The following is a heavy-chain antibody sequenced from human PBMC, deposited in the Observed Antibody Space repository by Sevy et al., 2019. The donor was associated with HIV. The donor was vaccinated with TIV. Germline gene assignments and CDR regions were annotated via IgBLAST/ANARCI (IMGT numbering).Heavy chain of an antibody. D-gene: IGHD3-22*01. V-gene: IGHV1-24*01. CDR1: GYTLTELS. J-gene: IGHJ4*02. CDR3: ATTKDYYDSSGYPFDY. Sequence: ASVKVSCKVSGYTLTELSMHWVRQAPGKGVEWMGTFDPEDDETIYAQKFQGRATMTEDTSTDTAYMELSSLRSEDTAVYYCATTKDYYDSSGYPFDYWGQGTLVTVSS. CDR2: FDPEDDET.